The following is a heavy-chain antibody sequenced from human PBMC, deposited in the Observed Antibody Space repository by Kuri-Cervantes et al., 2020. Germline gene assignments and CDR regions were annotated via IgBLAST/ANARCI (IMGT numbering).Heavy chain of an antibody. CDR1: GGSISSSSYY. V-gene: IGHV4-39*01. J-gene: IGHJ6*03. D-gene: IGHD2-2*01. CDR2: IYYSGST. CDR3: ARGLGYCSSTSCSSSYMDV. Sequence: SETLSLTCTVSGGSISSSSYYWGWIRQPPGKGLEWIGSIYYSGSTYYNPSLKSRVTISVDTSKNQFSLKLSSVTAADTAVYYCARGLGYCSSTSCSSSYMDVWGKGTTVTVSS.